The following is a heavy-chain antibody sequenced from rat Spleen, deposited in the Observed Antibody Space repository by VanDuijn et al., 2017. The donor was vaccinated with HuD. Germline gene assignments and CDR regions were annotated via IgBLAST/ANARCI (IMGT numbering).Heavy chain of an antibody. D-gene: IGHD1-2*01. CDR2: ITYDGDAT. CDR3: ARLGITLGAGHWFAY. V-gene: IGHV5-25*01. Sequence: EVQLVESGGGLVQPGRSLKLSCTASGFTFSDYYMAWVRQAPTTGLEWVASITYDGDATYYRDSVKGRFTISRDNAKNTQYLQMDSLRSEDTATYYCARLGITLGAGHWFAYWGQGTLVTVSS. CDR1: GFTFSDYY. J-gene: IGHJ3*01.